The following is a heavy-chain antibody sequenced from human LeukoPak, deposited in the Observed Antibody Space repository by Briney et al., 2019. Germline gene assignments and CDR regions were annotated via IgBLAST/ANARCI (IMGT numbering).Heavy chain of an antibody. CDR3: ARGYSATYGRFDP. J-gene: IGHJ5*02. Sequence: PSETLSLTCTVSGGSISSYYWSWIRQPPGRGLEWIGYIYYTGNTNYNPPLKSRVTISVDTSKNQFSLKLTSVTAADTAVYFCARGYSATYGRFDPWGQGTLVTVSS. CDR1: GGSISSYY. CDR2: IYYTGNT. V-gene: IGHV4-59*01. D-gene: IGHD1-26*01.